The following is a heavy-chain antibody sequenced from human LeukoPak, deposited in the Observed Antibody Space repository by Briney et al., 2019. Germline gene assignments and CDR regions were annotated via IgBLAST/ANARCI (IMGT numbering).Heavy chain of an antibody. Sequence: GGSLRLSCAASGFTFSNYAMHWVRQAPGKGLEWVAFISYDGSNKHYADPVKGRFTISRDNSKNTLYLQMNSLRPEDTAVYYCARARFGYNRGPFDYWGQGILVTVSS. V-gene: IGHV3-30-3*01. J-gene: IGHJ4*02. CDR3: ARARFGYNRGPFDY. CDR2: ISYDGSNK. CDR1: GFTFSNYA. D-gene: IGHD5-24*01.